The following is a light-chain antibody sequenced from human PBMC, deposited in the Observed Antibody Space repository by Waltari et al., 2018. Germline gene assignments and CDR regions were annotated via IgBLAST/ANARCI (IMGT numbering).Light chain of an antibody. CDR1: QSISSY. V-gene: IGKV1-39*01. Sequence: DILITHSPSSLSASLGYSVTITCRASQSISSYLNWYQQKPGKAPKLLIYAASSLQSGVPSRFSGSGSGTDFTLTISSLQPEDFATYYCQQSYSTAITFGQGTRLEIK. CDR3: QQSYSTAIT. J-gene: IGKJ5*01. CDR2: AAS.